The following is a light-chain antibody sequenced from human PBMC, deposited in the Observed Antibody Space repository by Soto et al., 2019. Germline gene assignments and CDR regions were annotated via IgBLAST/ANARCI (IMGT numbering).Light chain of an antibody. CDR1: QSITNR. J-gene: IGKJ1*01. Sequence: DVQMTQSPSTLSASVGDRVTITCRASQSITNRLAWYQQKPGKAPKVLIYDASNLEYGVPSRFSGSGFGTEFILTISSLQPDDFATYWCQHYGGMWTFGQGTKVDI. CDR3: QHYGGMWT. CDR2: DAS. V-gene: IGKV1-5*01.